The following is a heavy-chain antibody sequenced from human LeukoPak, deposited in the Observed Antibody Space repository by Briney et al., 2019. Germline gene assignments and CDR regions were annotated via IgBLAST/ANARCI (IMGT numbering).Heavy chain of an antibody. J-gene: IGHJ4*02. V-gene: IGHV3-48*03. Sequence: GGSLRLSXAASGFTFSSYEMNWVRQAPGKGLEWVSYISSSGSTIYYADSVKGRFTISRDNAKNSLYLQMNSLRAEDTAVYYCAREDWNDRVDYWGQGTLVTVSS. CDR3: AREDWNDRVDY. CDR1: GFTFSSYE. D-gene: IGHD1-1*01. CDR2: ISSSGSTI.